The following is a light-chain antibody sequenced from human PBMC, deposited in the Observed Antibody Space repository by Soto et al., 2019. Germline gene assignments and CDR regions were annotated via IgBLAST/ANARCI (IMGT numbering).Light chain of an antibody. Sequence: EIVLTQSPGTLSLSPGERATLSCRASQTTSSSYLAWYQQKPGQAPRLLIYGASSRATGIPDRFSGSGSGTDFTLTISRLEPEDFAVYYCQHFGTALITFGQGTRLEIK. CDR2: GAS. CDR3: QHFGTALIT. J-gene: IGKJ5*01. V-gene: IGKV3-20*01. CDR1: QTTSSSY.